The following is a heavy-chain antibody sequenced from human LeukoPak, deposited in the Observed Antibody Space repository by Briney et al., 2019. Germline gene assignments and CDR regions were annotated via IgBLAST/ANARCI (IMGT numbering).Heavy chain of an antibody. D-gene: IGHD2-21*02. V-gene: IGHV3-20*04. J-gene: IGHJ1*01. CDR1: GFTFDDYG. CDR3: ARGDGPTVTADYFQN. Sequence: GGSLRLSCAASGFTFDDYGMSWVRQVPGKGLEWVSGINWNSGVTGYADSVKGRFNISRDNAKNSLFLEMNSLRDEDTAFYYCARGDGPTVTADYFQNWGQGTLSPS. CDR2: INWNSGVT.